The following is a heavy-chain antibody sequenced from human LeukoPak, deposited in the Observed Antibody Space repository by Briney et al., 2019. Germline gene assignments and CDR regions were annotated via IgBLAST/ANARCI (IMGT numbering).Heavy chain of an antibody. CDR3: ATYRQVLLPFES. CDR2: VNSDESRT. V-gene: IGHV3-74*01. CDR1: GFTLSSYW. J-gene: IGHJ4*02. Sequence: GGSLRLSCAASGFTLSSYWMHWVRQAPGKGLVWVSRVNSDESRTDYADSVKGRFTVSRDNAENTLFLQMNSLRAEDTAIYYCATYRQVLLPFESWGQGTLVTVSS. D-gene: IGHD2-8*02.